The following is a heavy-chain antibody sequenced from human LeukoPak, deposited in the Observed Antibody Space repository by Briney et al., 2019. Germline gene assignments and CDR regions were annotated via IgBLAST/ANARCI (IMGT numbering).Heavy chain of an antibody. V-gene: IGHV4-38-2*02. J-gene: IGHJ2*01. Sequence: SETLSLTCTVSGYSISSGYYWGWIRQPPGQGLEWIGSIYHSGSTYYNPSLKSRVTISVDTSKNQFSLKLSSVTAADTAVYYCAREDYDDSGGWYFDLWGRGTLVTVSS. D-gene: IGHD3-3*01. CDR3: AREDYDDSGGWYFDL. CDR1: GYSISSGYY. CDR2: IYHSGST.